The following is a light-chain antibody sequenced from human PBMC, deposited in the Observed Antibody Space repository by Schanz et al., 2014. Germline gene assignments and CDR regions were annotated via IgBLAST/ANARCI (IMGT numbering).Light chain of an antibody. CDR2: DVS. CDR1: SSDVGGYNY. J-gene: IGLJ2*01. Sequence: QSALTQPRSVSGSPGQSITISCTGTSSDVGGYNYVSWYQQYPGKAPKLMIYDVSNRPSGVSNRFSGFKSGNTASLTISGLQAEDEADYYCCSYAGSRTVVFGGGTKVTVL. CDR3: CSYAGSRTVV. V-gene: IGLV2-14*03.